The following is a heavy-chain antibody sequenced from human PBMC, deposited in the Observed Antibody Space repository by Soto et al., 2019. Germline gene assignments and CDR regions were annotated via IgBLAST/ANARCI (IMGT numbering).Heavy chain of an antibody. CDR1: GFTFSSDA. V-gene: IGHV3-23*01. J-gene: IGHJ4*02. CDR3: AKDWATGTTLLFDY. Sequence: PGXSLRLSCAAAGFTFSSDASIWVNQAPGKGLEWVSAISGSGGSTYYADSVKGRFTISRDNSKNTLYLQMNSLRPEDTAVYYCAKDWATGTTLLFDYWGQGTLVTVSS. D-gene: IGHD1-7*01. CDR2: ISGSGGST.